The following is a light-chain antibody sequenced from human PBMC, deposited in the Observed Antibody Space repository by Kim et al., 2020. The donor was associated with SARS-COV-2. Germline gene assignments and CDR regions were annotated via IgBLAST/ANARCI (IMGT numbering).Light chain of an antibody. CDR2: RDY. CDR1: NIGSKN. CDR3: QVWDSSTALYV. J-gene: IGLJ1*01. V-gene: IGLV3-9*01. Sequence: LGQTARITCGGKNIGSKNVHWYQQKPGQAPVLVIYRDYNRPSGIPERFSGSNSGNTATLTISRAQAGDEADYYCQVWDSSTALYVFGTGTKVTVL.